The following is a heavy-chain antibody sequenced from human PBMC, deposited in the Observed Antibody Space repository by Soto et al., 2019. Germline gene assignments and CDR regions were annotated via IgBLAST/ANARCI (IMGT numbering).Heavy chain of an antibody. CDR2: IYPGVSDT. CDR3: ATEGPGYSYGYYGMDV. D-gene: IGHD5-18*01. V-gene: IGHV5-51*01. Sequence: GDSLKVSCKCSGSIFTSYRIAWVRQIPGKGLEWMGIIYPGVSDTRYSPSLHGQVTISADKSISTAYLQWSSLKASDTAMYYCATEGPGYSYGYYGMDVWGQGTTVTVSS. CDR1: GSIFTSYR. J-gene: IGHJ6*02.